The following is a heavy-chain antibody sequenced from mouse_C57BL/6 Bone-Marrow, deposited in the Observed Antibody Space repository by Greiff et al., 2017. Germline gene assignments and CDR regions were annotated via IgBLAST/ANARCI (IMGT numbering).Heavy chain of an antibody. V-gene: IGHV1-42*01. CDR2: INPSTGGT. CDR3: ARRSSHYYAIDY. D-gene: IGHD1-1*01. CDR1: GYSFTGYY. J-gene: IGHJ4*01. Sequence: EVKLKQSGPELVKPGASVKISCKASGYSFTGYYMNWVKQSPEKSLEWIGEINPSTGGTTYNQKFKAKATLTVDKSSSTAYMQLKRLTSEDSAVYYCARRSSHYYAIDYWGQGTSVTVSS.